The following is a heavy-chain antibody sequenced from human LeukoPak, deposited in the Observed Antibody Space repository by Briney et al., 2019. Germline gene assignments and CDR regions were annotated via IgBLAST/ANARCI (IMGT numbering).Heavy chain of an antibody. Sequence: GASVKVSCKASGGTFSSYAISWVRQAPGQGLEWMGRIIPILGIANYAQKFQGRVTITADKSTSTAYMELSSLRSEDTAVYYCARVYDSSGYRSGQVGYFDYWGQGTLVTVSS. CDR2: IIPILGIA. D-gene: IGHD3-22*01. V-gene: IGHV1-69*04. J-gene: IGHJ4*02. CDR1: GGTFSSYA. CDR3: ARVYDSSGYRSGQVGYFDY.